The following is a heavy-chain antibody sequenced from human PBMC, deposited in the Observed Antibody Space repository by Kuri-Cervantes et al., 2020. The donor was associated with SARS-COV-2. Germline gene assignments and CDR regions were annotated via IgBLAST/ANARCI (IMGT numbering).Heavy chain of an antibody. D-gene: IGHD1-26*01. CDR3: ARHRAQWELPSHPYYMDA. J-gene: IGHJ6*03. Sequence: SETLSLTCAVYGGSFSGYYWSWIRQPPGKGLEWIGEINHSGSTNYNPSLKSRVTISVDTSKNQFSLKLSSVTAADTAVYYCARHRAQWELPSHPYYMDAWGKGNTV. CDR2: INHSGST. V-gene: IGHV4-34*01. CDR1: GGSFSGYY.